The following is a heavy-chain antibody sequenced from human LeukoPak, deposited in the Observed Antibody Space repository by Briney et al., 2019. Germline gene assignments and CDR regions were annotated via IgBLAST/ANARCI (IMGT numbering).Heavy chain of an antibody. CDR3: AKDPYSDYRSGRPPFIDV. D-gene: IGHD3-10*01. CDR1: GVSFSNYA. CDR2: TTDSVRDT. Sequence: GGSLRPSCAASGVSFSNYAMSWVREAPGEGLDWVSATTDSVRDTYSADSAKGRFTISRDNTKNTLSLHMTTLRLDDTATSDCAKDPYSDYRSGRPPFIDVWGQGTTVAVSS. J-gene: IGHJ6*02. V-gene: IGHV3-23*01.